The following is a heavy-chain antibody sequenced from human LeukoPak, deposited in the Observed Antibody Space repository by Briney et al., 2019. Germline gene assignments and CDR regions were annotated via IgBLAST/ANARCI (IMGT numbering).Heavy chain of an antibody. CDR1: GFTFSSYS. D-gene: IGHD2-15*01. J-gene: IGHJ3*02. CDR3: ARDLYCSGGSCWGAFDI. CDR2: ISSSSSTI. V-gene: IGHV3-48*04. Sequence: GGSLRLSCAASGFTFSSYSMNWVRQAPGKGLEWVSYISSSSSTIYYADSVKGRFTISRDNAKNSLYLQMNSLRAEDTAVYYCARDLYCSGGSCWGAFDIWGQGTMVTVSS.